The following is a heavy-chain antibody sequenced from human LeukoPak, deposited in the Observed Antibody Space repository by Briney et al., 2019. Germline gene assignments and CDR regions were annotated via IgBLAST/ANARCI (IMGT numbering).Heavy chain of an antibody. CDR2: IYYSGST. Sequence: SETLSLTCTVSGGSISSSSYYWGWIRQPPGKGLEWIGSIYYSGSTYYNPSLKSRVTISVDTSKNQFSLKLSSVTAADTAVYYCARGEGRFDPWGQGTLVTVSS. CDR3: ARGEGRFDP. CDR1: GGSISSSSYY. V-gene: IGHV4-39*07. J-gene: IGHJ5*02.